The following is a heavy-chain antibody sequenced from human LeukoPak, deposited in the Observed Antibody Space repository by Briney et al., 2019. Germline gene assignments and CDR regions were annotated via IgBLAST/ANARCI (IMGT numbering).Heavy chain of an antibody. CDR3: ARDGPHDFWSGYIES. J-gene: IGHJ4*02. Sequence: PGGSLRLSCAASGFTFSSYSMSWVRQAPGKGLEWVSSISSSSSYIYYADSVKGRFTISRDNAKISLYLQMNSLRAEDTAVYYCARDGPHDFWSGYIESWGQGTLVTVSS. CDR1: GFTFSSYS. CDR2: ISSSSSYI. V-gene: IGHV3-21*01. D-gene: IGHD3-3*01.